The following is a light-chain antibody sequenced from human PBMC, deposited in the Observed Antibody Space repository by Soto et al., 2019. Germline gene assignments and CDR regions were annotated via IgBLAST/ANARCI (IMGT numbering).Light chain of an antibody. CDR2: GAS. CDR3: QQYYNWPRT. CDR1: QSVSSD. V-gene: IGKV3-15*01. Sequence: IVMTQSPAVLSLSPGDRPTLSCRASQSVSSDLAWYHQKPGQAPRLLFYGASTGATGLPARFSGSGSGTEFTLTISSRQAEDCAVYYCQQYYNWPRTFGQGTRLEIK. J-gene: IGKJ5*01.